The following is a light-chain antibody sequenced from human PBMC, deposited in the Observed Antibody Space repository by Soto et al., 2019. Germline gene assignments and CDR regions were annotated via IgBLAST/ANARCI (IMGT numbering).Light chain of an antibody. CDR2: DVS. V-gene: IGLV2-11*01. Sequence: QSALTQPRSVSGSPGQSVTISCTGTSSDVGGYNYVSWYQQHPGKAPKLMIYDVSKRPSGVPDRFSGSKSGNTASLTISGLQAGDEAGYYCCSYAGSYTFVFGTGTKVTVL. CDR3: CSYAGSYTFV. J-gene: IGLJ1*01. CDR1: SSDVGGYNY.